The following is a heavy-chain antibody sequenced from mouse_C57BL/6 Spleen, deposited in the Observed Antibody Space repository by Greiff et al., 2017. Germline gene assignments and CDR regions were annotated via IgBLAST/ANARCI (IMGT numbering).Heavy chain of an antibody. V-gene: IGHV1-69*01. J-gene: IGHJ4*01. D-gene: IGHD1-1*02. CDR1: GYTFTSYW. CDR3: ARGGGSPYYAMDY. Sequence: VQLQQPGAELVMPGASVKLSCKASGYTFTSYWMHWVKQRPGPGLEWIGEIDPSDSYTNYNQKFKGKSTLTVDKSSSTAYMQLSSLTSEDSAVYYCARGGGSPYYAMDYWGQGTSVTVSS. CDR2: IDPSDSYT.